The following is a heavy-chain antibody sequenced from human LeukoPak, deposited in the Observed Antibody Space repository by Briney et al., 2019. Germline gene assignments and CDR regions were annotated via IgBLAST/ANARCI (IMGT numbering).Heavy chain of an antibody. D-gene: IGHD1-20*01. Sequence: GGSLRLSCAASGFTFSSYGMHWVRQAPGKGLEWVAFIRYDGSNKYYADSVKGRFTISRDNSKNTLYLQMNSLRAEDTAVYYCAKDPGITGTSSAFDTWGQGTMVTVSS. V-gene: IGHV3-30*02. J-gene: IGHJ3*02. CDR1: GFTFSSYG. CDR3: AKDPGITGTSSAFDT. CDR2: IRYDGSNK.